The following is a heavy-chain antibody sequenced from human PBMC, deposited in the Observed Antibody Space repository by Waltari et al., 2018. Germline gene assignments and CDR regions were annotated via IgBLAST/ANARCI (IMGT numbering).Heavy chain of an antibody. J-gene: IGHJ4*02. CDR3: AKRGSRDSSGWFPELDY. Sequence: QVRLVESGGGVVQPGRSVRLSCEASGFTFSHYDMYWVRQAPGKGLEWVAVIAYDGINKVYVDSAKGRFTISRDNSWNTLYLQMNSLRVEDTAVYYCAKRGSRDSSGWFPELDYWGQGALVTVSS. V-gene: IGHV3-30*18. D-gene: IGHD6-19*01. CDR1: GFTFSHYD. CDR2: IAYDGINK.